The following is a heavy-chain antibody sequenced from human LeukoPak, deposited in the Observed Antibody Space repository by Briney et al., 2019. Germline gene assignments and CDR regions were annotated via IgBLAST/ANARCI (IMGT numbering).Heavy chain of an antibody. Sequence: ASVTVSCKASGYTFTSYGISWVRQAPGQGLEWMGWISAHTGTTNYAQKFQGRVAMTTDTSTSIAYMELRSLRSDDTAVYYCARMARIWFGESWYNWFDPWGQGTLVTVSS. D-gene: IGHD3-10*01. CDR2: ISAHTGTT. V-gene: IGHV1-18*01. J-gene: IGHJ5*02. CDR1: GYTFTSYG. CDR3: ARMARIWFGESWYNWFDP.